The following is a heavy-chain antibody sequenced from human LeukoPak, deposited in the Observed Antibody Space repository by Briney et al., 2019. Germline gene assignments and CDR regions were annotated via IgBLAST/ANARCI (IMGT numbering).Heavy chain of an antibody. D-gene: IGHD6-19*01. J-gene: IGHJ6*02. Sequence: PGGSLRLSCAVSGFTVSSNYMSWVRQAPGKGLEWVSSISSSSSYIYYADSVKGRFTISRDNAKNSLYLQMNSLRAEDTAVYYCASTGGSSLSTYGMDVWGQGTTVTVSS. CDR1: GFTVSSNY. CDR2: ISSSSSYI. CDR3: ASTGGSSLSTYGMDV. V-gene: IGHV3-21*01.